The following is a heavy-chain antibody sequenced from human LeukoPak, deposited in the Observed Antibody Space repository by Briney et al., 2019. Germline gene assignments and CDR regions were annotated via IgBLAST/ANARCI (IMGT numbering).Heavy chain of an antibody. J-gene: IGHJ4*02. Sequence: GGSLRLSCAASGFTFSSYAMSWVRQAPGKGLEWVSTVSNTDDKTYYADSVKGRFTISRDNSKNTLYLHMNSLTAEDTAIYYCAKATGTLVNWGQGTLVTVSS. CDR2: VSNTDDKT. CDR1: GFTFSSYA. CDR3: AKATGTLVN. D-gene: IGHD1-1*01. V-gene: IGHV3-23*01.